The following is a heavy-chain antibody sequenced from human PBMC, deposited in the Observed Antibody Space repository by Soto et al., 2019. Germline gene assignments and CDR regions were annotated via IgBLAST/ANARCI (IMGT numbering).Heavy chain of an antibody. J-gene: IGHJ5*02. CDR1: GGSISSGDYY. CDR2: IYYSGST. CDR3: ASSKYYYGSGSSYNWFDP. D-gene: IGHD3-10*01. V-gene: IGHV4-30-4*01. Sequence: PSETLSLTCTVSGGSISSGDYYWSWIRQPPGKGLEWIGYIYYSGSTYYNPSLKSRVTISVDTSKNQFSLKLSSVTAADTAVYYSASSKYYYGSGSSYNWFDPWGQGTLVTVSS.